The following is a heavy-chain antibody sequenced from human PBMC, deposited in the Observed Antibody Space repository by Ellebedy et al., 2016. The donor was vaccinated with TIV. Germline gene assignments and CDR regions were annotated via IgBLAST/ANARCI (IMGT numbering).Heavy chain of an antibody. J-gene: IGHJ4*02. CDR3: ARDELDNRGNHYDY. D-gene: IGHD1-1*01. CDR2: INPYNGYT. CDR1: GYTFITFG. Sequence: AASVKVSCKASGYTFITFGISWVRQAPGQGLEWMGWINPYNGYTKYVEKFQGRVTVTTDTSTSTAYMELTSLRSDDTAVYYGARDELDNRGNHYDYWGQGTLVTVSS. V-gene: IGHV1-18*01.